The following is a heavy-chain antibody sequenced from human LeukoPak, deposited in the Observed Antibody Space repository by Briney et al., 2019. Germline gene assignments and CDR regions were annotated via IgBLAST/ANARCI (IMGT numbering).Heavy chain of an antibody. CDR1: GFTFKRYN. D-gene: IGHD1-1*01. CDR2: VEDDESSD. CDR3: VKDGREYMFDY. J-gene: IGHJ4*02. Sequence: GGSLRLSCAASGFTFKRYNMHWVRQAPGKGLEWVAFVEDDESSDSYADSVKGRFTISRDNSKSTVYLQMNSLRPEDTAVYSCVKDGREYMFDYWGQGILVTVSS. V-gene: IGHV3-30*02.